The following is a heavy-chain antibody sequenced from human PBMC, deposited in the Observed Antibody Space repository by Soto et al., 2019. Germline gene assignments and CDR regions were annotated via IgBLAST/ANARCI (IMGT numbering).Heavy chain of an antibody. CDR1: GFTFSSYA. CDR2: ISGSGGST. J-gene: IGHJ6*02. V-gene: IGHV3-23*01. D-gene: IGHD6-6*01. Sequence: PVGSLRLSCAASGFTFSSYAMSWVRQAPGKGLEWVSAISGSGGSTYYADSVKGRFTISRDNSKNTLYLQMNSLRAEDTAVYYCAKGEQLRRYYYYYGMDVWGQGTTVTVSS. CDR3: AKGEQLRRYYYYYGMDV.